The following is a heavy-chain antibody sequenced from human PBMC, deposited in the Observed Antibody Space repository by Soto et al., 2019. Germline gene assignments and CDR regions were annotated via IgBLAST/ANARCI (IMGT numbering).Heavy chain of an antibody. CDR2: ISAYNGNT. CDR3: ARFALRFLEWSHPQYSYYGMDV. CDR1: GYTFTSYG. V-gene: IGHV1-18*01. J-gene: IGHJ6*02. D-gene: IGHD3-3*01. Sequence: ASVKVSCKASGYTFTSYGISWVRQAPGQGLEWMGWISAYNGNTNYAQKLQGRVTMTTDTSTSTAYMELRSLRSDDTAVYYCARFALRFLEWSHPQYSYYGMDVWGQGTTVTVSS.